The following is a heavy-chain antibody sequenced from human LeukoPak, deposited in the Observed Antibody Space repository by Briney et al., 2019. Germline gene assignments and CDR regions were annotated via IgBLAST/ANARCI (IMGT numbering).Heavy chain of an antibody. CDR3: SASSLSAFDI. CDR1: GGSISSGGYY. J-gene: IGHJ3*02. CDR2: IYYSGST. Sequence: SETLSLTCTVSGGSISSGGYYWSWIRQHPGKGLEWTGYIYYSGSTYYNPSLKSRVTISVDTSKNQFSLKLSSVTAADTAVYYCSASSLSAFDIWGQGTMVTVSS. V-gene: IGHV4-31*03.